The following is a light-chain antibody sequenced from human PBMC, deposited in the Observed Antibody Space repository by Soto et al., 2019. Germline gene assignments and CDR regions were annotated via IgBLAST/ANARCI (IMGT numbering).Light chain of an antibody. J-gene: IGLJ3*02. Sequence: QSVLTQPPSVSGAPGQRVTISCTGSSSNIGAGKYVHGYQQLPGRAPKLLIYGDTNRPSGVPDRFSASKSGTSASLAITGLQAEDEAEYHCQSYDRGLSASVFGGGTQLTVL. CDR2: GDT. CDR1: SSNIGAGKY. CDR3: QSYDRGLSASV. V-gene: IGLV1-40*01.